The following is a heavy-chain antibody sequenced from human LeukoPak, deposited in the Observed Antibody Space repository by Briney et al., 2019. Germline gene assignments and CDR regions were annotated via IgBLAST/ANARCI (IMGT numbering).Heavy chain of an antibody. J-gene: IGHJ4*02. CDR1: GYTFTGYY. Sequence: ASVKVSCKASGYTFTGYYMHWVRQAPGQGLEWMGWFDPNTGGTNFAQKFQGRVTMTRDTSISTAYMELSRLRSDDTAMYYCARFEYSSSSHSDYWGQGTLVTVSS. CDR3: ARFEYSSSSHSDY. D-gene: IGHD6-6*01. CDR2: FDPNTGGT. V-gene: IGHV1-2*02.